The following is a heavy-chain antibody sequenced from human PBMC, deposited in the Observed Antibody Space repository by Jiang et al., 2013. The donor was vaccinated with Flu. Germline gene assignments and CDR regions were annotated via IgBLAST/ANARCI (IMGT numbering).Heavy chain of an antibody. CDR2: INHSGST. CDR3: ASIPGYSDDYGDYRSDY. V-gene: IGHV4-34*01. D-gene: IGHD4-17*01. CDR1: GGSFSGYY. J-gene: IGHJ4*02. Sequence: LLKPSETLSLTCAVYGGSFSGYYWSWIRQPPGKGLEWIGEINHSGSTNYNPSLESRVTISVDTSKNQFSLKLSSVTAADTAVYYCASIPGYSDDYGDYRSDYWGQGTLVTVSS.